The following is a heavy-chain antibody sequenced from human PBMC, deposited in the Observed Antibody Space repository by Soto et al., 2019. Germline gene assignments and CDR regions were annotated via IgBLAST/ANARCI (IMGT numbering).Heavy chain of an antibody. CDR3: ARALRGQQLLSDFDY. Sequence: QVQLQESGPGLVKPSQTLSLTGTVSGGSISSGGYYWSWIRQHPGKGLEWIGYSYYSGSTYYNPSLKSRVTISVDTSKNQFSLKRSSVTAADTAVYYCARALRGQQLLSDFDYWGQGTLVTGSS. V-gene: IGHV4-31*03. CDR1: GGSISSGGYY. CDR2: SYYSGST. D-gene: IGHD6-13*01. J-gene: IGHJ4*02.